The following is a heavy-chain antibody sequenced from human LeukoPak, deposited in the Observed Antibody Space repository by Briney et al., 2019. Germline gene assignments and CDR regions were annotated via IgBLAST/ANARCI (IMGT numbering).Heavy chain of an antibody. CDR2: IYYSGST. CDR3: ARLRVDTAMGYFDY. Sequence: PSETLSLTCTVSGGSISSYYWSWIRQPPGKGLEWIGYIYYSGSTNYNPSLKSRVTISVDTSKNQFSLKLSSVTAADTAVYYCARLRVDTAMGYFDYWGQGTLVTVSS. D-gene: IGHD5-18*01. V-gene: IGHV4-59*08. CDR1: GGSISSYY. J-gene: IGHJ4*02.